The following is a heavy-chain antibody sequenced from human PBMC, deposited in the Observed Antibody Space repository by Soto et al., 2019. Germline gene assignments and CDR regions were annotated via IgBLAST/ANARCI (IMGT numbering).Heavy chain of an antibody. CDR2: IWYDGSNK. D-gene: IGHD2-15*01. CDR1: GFTFSSYG. V-gene: IGHV3-33*01. CDR3: ASVGSYGGNWYFDL. Sequence: QVQLVESGGGVVQPGRSLRLSCAASGFTFSSYGMHWVRQAPGKGLEWVAVIWYDGSNKYYADSVKGRFTISRDNSKNALYLQMNSLRAEDTAVYYCASVGSYGGNWYFDLWGRGTLVTVSS. J-gene: IGHJ2*01.